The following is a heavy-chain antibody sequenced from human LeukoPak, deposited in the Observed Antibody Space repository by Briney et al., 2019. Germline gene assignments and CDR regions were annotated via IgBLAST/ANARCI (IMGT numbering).Heavy chain of an antibody. D-gene: IGHD6-13*01. CDR2: MNPNSGNT. Sequence: ASVKVSCKASGYTFTSYDINWVRQATGQGLEWMGWMNPNSGNTGYAQKFQGRVTMTRNTSISTAYMELSSLRSEDTAVYYCAASSSSSWYIWDYYYMDVWGKGTTVTVSS. CDR3: AASSSSSWYIWDYYYMDV. J-gene: IGHJ6*03. CDR1: GYTFTSYD. V-gene: IGHV1-8*01.